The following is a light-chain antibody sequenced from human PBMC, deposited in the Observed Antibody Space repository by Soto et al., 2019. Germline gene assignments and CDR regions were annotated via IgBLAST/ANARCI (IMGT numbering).Light chain of an antibody. J-gene: IGKJ1*01. CDR3: QHYDGYPWT. CDR2: KAS. V-gene: IGKV1-5*03. CDR1: QSVRSW. Sequence: DIPMTQSPSTLSASVGDRVTITCPASQSVRSWLAWYQQKPGKAPNLLIYKASNVETGVPSRFSGSGSGTEFTLSISSLQPDDFATYYCQHYDGYPWTFGQGTKVQVK.